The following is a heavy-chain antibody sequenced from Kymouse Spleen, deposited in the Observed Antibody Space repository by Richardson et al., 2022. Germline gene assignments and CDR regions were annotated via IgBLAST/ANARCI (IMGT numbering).Heavy chain of an antibody. CDR3: ARAYDFWSGYYPSTTDYYGMDV. CDR1: GFTFSSYS. V-gene: IGHV3-21*03. Sequence: EVQLVESGGGLVKPGGSLRLSCAASGFTFSSYSMNWVRQAPGKGLEWVSSISSSSSYIYYADSVKGRFTISRDNAKNSLYLQMNSLRAEDTAVYYCARAYDFWSGYYPSTTDYYGMDVWGQGTTVTVSS. CDR2: ISSSSSYI. J-gene: IGHJ6*02. D-gene: IGHD3-3*01.